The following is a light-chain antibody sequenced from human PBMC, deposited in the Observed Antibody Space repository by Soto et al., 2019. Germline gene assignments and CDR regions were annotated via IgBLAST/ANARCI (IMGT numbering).Light chain of an antibody. J-gene: IGKJ1*01. Sequence: EIVMTQSPATLSVSPGERVTLSCRASQSVSSKLAWYQQKPGQAPRLLMYDASTRATGIPARISGSGFGTEFTLTISSLQSEDSAVYCCQQYDTWPPTFGQRTKVEIE. V-gene: IGKV3-15*01. CDR3: QQYDTWPPT. CDR2: DAS. CDR1: QSVSSK.